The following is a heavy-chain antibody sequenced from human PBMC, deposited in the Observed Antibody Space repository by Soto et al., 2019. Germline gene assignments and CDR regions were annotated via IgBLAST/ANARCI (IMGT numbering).Heavy chain of an antibody. Sequence: ASVKVSCKASGFTFTSSAVQWVRQARGQRLEWIGWIVVGSGNTNYAQKFQERVTITRDMSTSTAYMELSSLRSEDTAVYYCAATEGVGAPESYFDYWGQGTLVTVSS. CDR1: GFTFTSSA. D-gene: IGHD1-26*01. J-gene: IGHJ4*02. CDR3: AATEGVGAPESYFDY. CDR2: IVVGSGNT. V-gene: IGHV1-58*01.